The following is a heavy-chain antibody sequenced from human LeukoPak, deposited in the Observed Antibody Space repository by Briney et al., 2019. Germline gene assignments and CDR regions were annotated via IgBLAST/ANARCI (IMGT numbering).Heavy chain of an antibody. CDR1: GGSISSGSYY. Sequence: SETLSLTCTVSGGSISSGSYYWNWIRQPAGKGLEWIGRIYTSGSTNYNPSLKSRVTISLDASKKQFSLKLTSVTAADSAVYYCARDNPLDYWVQGTVVTVSS. D-gene: IGHD1-14*01. CDR3: ARDNPLDY. V-gene: IGHV4-61*02. J-gene: IGHJ4*02. CDR2: IYTSGST.